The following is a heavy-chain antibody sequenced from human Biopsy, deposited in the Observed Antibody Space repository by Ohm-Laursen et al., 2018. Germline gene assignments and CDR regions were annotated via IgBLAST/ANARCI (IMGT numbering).Heavy chain of an antibody. J-gene: IGHJ5*02. Sequence: VASVKVSCKASGYAFLDFHIHWVRQVPGQGLEWIGHINPHTGDTKYAQKFLDRITMTGDTSISTAYMDLSRLTSADTGIYYCARPSGGVSTNGFDPWGQGTLAIVSS. CDR3: ARPSGGVSTNGFDP. CDR2: INPHTGDT. V-gene: IGHV1-2*05. D-gene: IGHD5/OR15-5a*01. CDR1: GYAFLDFH.